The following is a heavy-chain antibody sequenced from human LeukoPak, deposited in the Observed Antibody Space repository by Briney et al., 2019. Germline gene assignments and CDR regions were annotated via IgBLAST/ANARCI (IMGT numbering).Heavy chain of an antibody. CDR1: GFTFSSYS. V-gene: IGHV3-30*03. CDR2: ISFDGSYK. CDR3: SGPTDSSAWGPIDY. D-gene: IGHD6-19*01. Sequence: PGGSLRLSCAASGFTFSSYSMNWVRQAPGKGLEWVALISFDGSYKNYADSVKGRFTISRDNSNNTLYLQMNSLRPEDTAVYYCSGPTDSSAWGPIDYWGQGTLVTVSS. J-gene: IGHJ4*02.